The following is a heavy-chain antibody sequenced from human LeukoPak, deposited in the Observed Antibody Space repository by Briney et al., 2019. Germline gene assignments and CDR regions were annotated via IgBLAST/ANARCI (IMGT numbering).Heavy chain of an antibody. CDR2: IYISVST. V-gene: IGHV4-61*09. D-gene: IGHD7-27*01. CDR3: ARERPWGLSRYFDY. J-gene: IGHJ4*02. CDR1: GGSISSGTYY. Sequence: SETLSLTCTVSGGSISSGTYYWNWIRQPAGKGLEWIGHIYISVSTNYNPSLKSRVTISADTSKNQFSLRLSSVTAADTAVYFCARERPWGLSRYFDYWGQGTLVTVSS.